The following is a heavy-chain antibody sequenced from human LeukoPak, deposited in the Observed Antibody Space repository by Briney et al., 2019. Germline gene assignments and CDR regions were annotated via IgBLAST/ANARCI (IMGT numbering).Heavy chain of an antibody. Sequence: RGSLRLSCAASGFTFSSYSMNWVRQAPGKGLEWVSSISSSSSYIYYADSVKGRFTISRDNAKNSLYLQMNSLRAEDTAVYYCARGVPFGITPLYYFDYWGQGTLVTVSS. CDR2: ISSSSSYI. D-gene: IGHD2-15*01. V-gene: IGHV3-21*01. J-gene: IGHJ4*02. CDR3: ARGVPFGITPLYYFDY. CDR1: GFTFSSYS.